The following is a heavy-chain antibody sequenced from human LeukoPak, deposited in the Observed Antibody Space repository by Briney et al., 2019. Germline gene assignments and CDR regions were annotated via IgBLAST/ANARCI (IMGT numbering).Heavy chain of an antibody. V-gene: IGHV3-23*01. CDR3: ARDRGYSYGYAFDI. D-gene: IGHD5-18*01. J-gene: IGHJ3*02. CDR1: GFTFSSYA. CDR2: ISGSGGST. Sequence: PGGSLRLSCAASGFTFSSYAMSWVRQAPGKGLEWVSAISGSGGSTYYADSVKGRFTISRDNAKNSLYLQMNSLRAEDTAVYYCARDRGYSYGYAFDIWGQGTMVTVSS.